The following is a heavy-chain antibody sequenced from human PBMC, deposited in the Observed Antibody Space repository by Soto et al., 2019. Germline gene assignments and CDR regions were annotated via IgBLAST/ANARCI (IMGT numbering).Heavy chain of an antibody. J-gene: IGHJ3*02. V-gene: IGHV4-4*07. Sequence: QVQLQESGPGLVKPSETLSLTCTVSGGSISSYYWSWIRQPAGKGLEWIGRIYTSGSTNYNPSLKSRVTMSVDTSKTQFSLKLSSVTAADTAVYYCAGCGDTVVTRGAFDIWGQGTMVTVSS. CDR3: AGCGDTVVTRGAFDI. CDR1: GGSISSYY. CDR2: IYTSGST. D-gene: IGHD2-15*01.